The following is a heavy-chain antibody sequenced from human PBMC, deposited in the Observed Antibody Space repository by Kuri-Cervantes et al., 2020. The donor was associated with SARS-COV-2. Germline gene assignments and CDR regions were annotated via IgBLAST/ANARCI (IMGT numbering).Heavy chain of an antibody. Sequence: GESLKISCAASGFTFSSYAMHWVRQAPGKGLEWVAVISYGGSNKYYADSVKGRFTISRDNSKNTLYLQMNSLRAEDTAVYYCANPGRNDAFDIWGQGTMVTVSS. CDR2: ISYGGSNK. J-gene: IGHJ3*02. V-gene: IGHV3-30-3*01. CDR1: GFTFSSYA. D-gene: IGHD2-8*02. CDR3: ANPGRNDAFDI.